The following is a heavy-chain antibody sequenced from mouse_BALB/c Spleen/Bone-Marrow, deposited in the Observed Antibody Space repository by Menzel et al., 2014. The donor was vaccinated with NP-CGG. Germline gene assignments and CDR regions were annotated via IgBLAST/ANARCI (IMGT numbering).Heavy chain of an antibody. Sequence: VHVKQSGPELVKPGASMKISCKASGYSFTGYTMNWVKQSHGKNLEWIGLINPYNGGTNYNQKFKGKATLTVDKSSSTGYMELLSLTSEDSAVYYCARDYYGFSYGFAYWGQGTLVTVSA. D-gene: IGHD1-1*01. CDR2: INPYNGGT. V-gene: IGHV1-25*01. J-gene: IGHJ3*01. CDR1: GYSFTGYT. CDR3: ARDYYGFSYGFAY.